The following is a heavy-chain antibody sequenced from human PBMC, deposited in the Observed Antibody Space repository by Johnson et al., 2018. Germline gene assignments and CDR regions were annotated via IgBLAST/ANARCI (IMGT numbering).Heavy chain of an antibody. D-gene: IGHD2-2*01. Sequence: QVQLVQSGGGVVQPGRSLRLSCVASGFTFRNYGMHWVRQAPGKGLEWVAVISYDGSNKYYADSVKGRFTISRDNSKNTLYLQMNSLRAEDTAVYYCAKGVVLMEYQDACAIWGQGTMVTVSS. J-gene: IGHJ3*02. V-gene: IGHV3-30*18. CDR2: ISYDGSNK. CDR1: GFTFRNYG. CDR3: AKGVVLMEYQDACAI.